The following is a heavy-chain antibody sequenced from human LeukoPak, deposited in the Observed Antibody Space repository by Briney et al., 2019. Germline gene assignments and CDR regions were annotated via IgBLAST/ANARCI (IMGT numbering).Heavy chain of an antibody. CDR3: ARSLRVGVTAGGY. CDR1: GFTVSINY. D-gene: IGHD2-15*01. CDR2: IYNSGST. J-gene: IGHJ4*02. Sequence: PGGSLRLSCAVSGFTVSINYMSWVRQAPGKGLEGVSVIYNSGSTLYADSVKGRFTISRDNSENTLYLQTNSLRAEDTAVYYCARSLRVGVTAGGYWGQGTLVTVSS. V-gene: IGHV3-53*01.